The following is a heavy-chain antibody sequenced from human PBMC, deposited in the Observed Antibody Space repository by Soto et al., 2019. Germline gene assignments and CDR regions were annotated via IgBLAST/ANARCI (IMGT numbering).Heavy chain of an antibody. J-gene: IGHJ6*02. CDR2: IIPIFGTA. V-gene: IGHV1-69*13. CDR3: ARGSREESDYYYYYGMDV. Sequence: ASVKVSCKASGGTFSSYAISWVRQAPGQGLEWMGGIIPIFGTANYAQKFQGRVTITADESTSTAYMELSSLRSEDTAVYYCARGSREESDYYYYYGMDVWGQGTTFTVYS. D-gene: IGHD2-21*02. CDR1: GGTFSSYA.